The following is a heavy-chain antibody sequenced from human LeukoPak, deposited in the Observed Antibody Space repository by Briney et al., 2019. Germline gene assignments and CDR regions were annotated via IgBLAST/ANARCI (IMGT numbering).Heavy chain of an antibody. J-gene: IGHJ4*02. D-gene: IGHD2-2*01. Sequence: EGSLRLSCAASGFTFSSYGMHWVRQAPGKGLEWVAVISYDGSYKFYADSVKGRFTISRDNSKNTVYVQMSRLRAEDTAVYYCAKDLCTATNCYFGDWGQGSLVTVSS. V-gene: IGHV3-30*18. CDR1: GFTFSSYG. CDR3: AKDLCTATNCYFGD. CDR2: ISYDGSYK.